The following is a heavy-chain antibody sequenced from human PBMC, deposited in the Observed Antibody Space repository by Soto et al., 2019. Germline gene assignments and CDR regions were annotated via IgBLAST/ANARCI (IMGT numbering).Heavy chain of an antibody. V-gene: IGHV3-23*01. CDR3: AKDLGGSILTGYSSIPYFDY. CDR2: ISGSGGKT. D-gene: IGHD3-9*01. J-gene: IGHJ4*02. Sequence: GGSLSLSCAASGFTFSSYAMNWVRQAPGKGLEWVSGISGSGGKTYYADSVKGRFTISRDNSKNTLYLQMNSLRAEDTAVYYCAKDLGGSILTGYSSIPYFDYWGQGTLVTVSS. CDR1: GFTFSSYA.